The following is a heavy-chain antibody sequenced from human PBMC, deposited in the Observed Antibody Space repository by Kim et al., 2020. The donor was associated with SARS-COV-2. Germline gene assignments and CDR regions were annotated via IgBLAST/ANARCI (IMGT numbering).Heavy chain of an antibody. CDR1: GFTFSSYS. CDR2: ISYDGSNK. Sequence: GGSLRLSCAASGFTFSSYSMHWVRQAPGKGLEWVAVISYDGSNKYYADSVKGRFTISRDKSKNTLYLQMNSLRAEDTAVYYCARDRMRYSGYGRYYYYGMGVWGEGATGTVSS. D-gene: IGHD5-12*01. V-gene: IGHV3-30*04. J-gene: IGHJ6*04. CDR3: ARDRMRYSGYGRYYYYGMGV.